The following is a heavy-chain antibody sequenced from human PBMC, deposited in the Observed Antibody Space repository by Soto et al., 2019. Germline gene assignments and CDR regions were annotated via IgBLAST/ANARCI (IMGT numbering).Heavy chain of an antibody. CDR3: ARVFSAGKGSPTDF. CDR1: GFTFSSYA. V-gene: IGHV3-30*14. J-gene: IGHJ4*02. Sequence: GGSLRLSCAASGFTFSSYAIHWVRQAPGKGLEWVAGISYDGSNKYYADSVKGRFTIARDNSKNMLYLQMNSLRGEDTAVFYCARVFSAGKGSPTDFWGQGSLVTGSS. D-gene: IGHD6-13*01. CDR2: ISYDGSNK.